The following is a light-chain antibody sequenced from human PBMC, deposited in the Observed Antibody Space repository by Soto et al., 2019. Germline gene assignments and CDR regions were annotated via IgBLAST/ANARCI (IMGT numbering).Light chain of an antibody. CDR2: GAS. CDR1: QSVSSSF. Sequence: EIVLTQSPGTLSLSPGERATLSCRASQSVSSSFLAWYQQKPGQAPRLLIFGASSRATGIPDRFSGSGSGTDFTLTISRLEPEDFEVYYCQQYGSSRITLGQGTRLEIK. CDR3: QQYGSSRIT. V-gene: IGKV3-20*01. J-gene: IGKJ5*01.